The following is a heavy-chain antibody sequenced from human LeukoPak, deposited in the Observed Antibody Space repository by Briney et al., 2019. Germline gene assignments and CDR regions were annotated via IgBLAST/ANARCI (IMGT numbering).Heavy chain of an antibody. CDR1: GGSFSGYY. D-gene: IGHD1-26*01. V-gene: IGHV4-34*01. Sequence: PSETLSLTCAVYGGSFSGYYWSWIRQPPGKGLEWIGEINHSGSTNYNPSLKSRVTISVDTSKNQFSLKLSSVTAADTAVYYCARWEGGSYYDFGHWGQGTLVTVSS. J-gene: IGHJ4*02. CDR3: ARWEGGSYYDFGH. CDR2: INHSGST.